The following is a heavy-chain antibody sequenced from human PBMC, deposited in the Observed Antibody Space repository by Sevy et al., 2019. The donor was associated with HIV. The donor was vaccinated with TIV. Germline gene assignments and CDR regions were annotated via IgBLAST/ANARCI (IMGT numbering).Heavy chain of an antibody. J-gene: IGHJ4*02. CDR2: IKQDGSEI. D-gene: IGHD6-19*01. CDR3: ARAVAGAESF. V-gene: IGHV3-7*01. CDR1: GFTFSRYW. Sequence: GGSLRLSCAASGFTFSRYWMNWVRQAPGKGLEWVANIKQDGSEIYYVDSVKGRFIISRDNAKSSVLLQMNSLRAEDTAVYYCARAVAGAESFWGQGSLVTVSS.